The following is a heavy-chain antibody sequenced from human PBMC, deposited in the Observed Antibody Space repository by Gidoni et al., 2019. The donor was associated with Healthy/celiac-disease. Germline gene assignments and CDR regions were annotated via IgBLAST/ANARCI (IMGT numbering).Heavy chain of an antibody. Sequence: EVQLVESGGGLVKPGGSLRLSCAASGFTFSSYSMNWVRQAPGKGLEWVSSISSSSSYIYYADSVKGRFTISRDNAKNSLYLQMNSLRAEDTAVYYCARDAMDLMFWSGYYAYYFDYWGQGTLVTVSS. J-gene: IGHJ4*02. D-gene: IGHD3-3*01. CDR3: ARDAMDLMFWSGYYAYYFDY. CDR2: ISSSSSYI. CDR1: GFTFSSYS. V-gene: IGHV3-21*01.